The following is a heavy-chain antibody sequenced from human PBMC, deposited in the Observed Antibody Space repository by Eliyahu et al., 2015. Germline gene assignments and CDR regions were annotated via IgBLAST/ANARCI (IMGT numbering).Heavy chain of an antibody. Sequence: QVQLVQSGAEVKKPGASVKVSCKPSGYTLTSXDINWVRQATGQGHEWMGRMNLYNGKTGYAQKFQGRVTMTRDMSINIVYMELSSLTSEDTAVYYCTRGEVRYNGMDVWGQGTTVTVSS. D-gene: IGHD5-18*01. V-gene: IGHV1-8*01. J-gene: IGHJ6*02. CDR2: MNLYNGKT. CDR1: GYTLTSXD. CDR3: TRGEVRYNGMDV.